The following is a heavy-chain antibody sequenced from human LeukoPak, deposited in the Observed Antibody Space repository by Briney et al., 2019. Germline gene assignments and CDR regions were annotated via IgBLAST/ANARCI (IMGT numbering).Heavy chain of an antibody. J-gene: IGHJ3*02. CDR3: AYYCSSTSCYNAFDI. V-gene: IGHV4-34*01. CDR2: INHSGST. CDR1: GGSFSGYY. Sequence: PSETLSLTCAVYGGSFSGYYWSWIRQPPGKGLEWIGEINHSGSTNYNPSLKSRVTISVDTSKNQFSLKLSSVTAADTAVYYCAYYCSSTSCYNAFDIWGQGTMVTASS. D-gene: IGHD2-2*02.